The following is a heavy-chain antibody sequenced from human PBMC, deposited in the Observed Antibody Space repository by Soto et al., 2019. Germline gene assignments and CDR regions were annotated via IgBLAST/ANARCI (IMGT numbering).Heavy chain of an antibody. CDR3: ARDVESGSSQYYYYYYGMDV. CDR1: GFTFSSYA. CDR2: ISYDGSNK. J-gene: IGHJ6*02. D-gene: IGHD1-26*01. Sequence: VGSLRLSCAASGFTFSSYAMHWVRQAPGKGLEWVAVISYDGSNKYYADSVKGRFTISRDNSKNTLYLQMNSLRAEDTAVYYCARDVESGSSQYYYYYYGMDVWGQGTTVNVSS. V-gene: IGHV3-30-3*01.